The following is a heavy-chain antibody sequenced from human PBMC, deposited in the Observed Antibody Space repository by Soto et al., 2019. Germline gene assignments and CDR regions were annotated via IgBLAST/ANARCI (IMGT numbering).Heavy chain of an antibody. CDR1: GGTFSSYA. D-gene: IGHD2-21*02. J-gene: IGHJ3*02. CDR3: AIVLVRAYCGGDCLRGDFDI. Sequence: ASVKVSCKASGGTFSSYAISWVRQAPGQGLEWMGGIIPIFGTANYAQKFQGRVTITADESTSTAYMELSSLRSEDTAVYYCAIVLVRAYCGGDCLRGDFDIWGQGTTVTVSS. CDR2: IIPIFGTA. V-gene: IGHV1-69*13.